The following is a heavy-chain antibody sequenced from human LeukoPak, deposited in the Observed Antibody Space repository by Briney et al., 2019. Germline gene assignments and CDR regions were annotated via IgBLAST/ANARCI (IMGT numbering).Heavy chain of an antibody. CDR1: GFTFSSYW. CDR3: ARDLGAQPVLRFLEWPRRGPFDY. Sequence: KPGGSLRLSCAASGFTFSSYWMNWVRQAPGKGLEWVSSISSSSSYIYYADSVKGRFTISRDNAKNSLYLQMNSLRAEDTAVYYCARDLGAQPVLRFLEWPRRGPFDYWGQGTLVTVSS. D-gene: IGHD3-3*01. CDR2: ISSSSSYI. J-gene: IGHJ4*02. V-gene: IGHV3-21*01.